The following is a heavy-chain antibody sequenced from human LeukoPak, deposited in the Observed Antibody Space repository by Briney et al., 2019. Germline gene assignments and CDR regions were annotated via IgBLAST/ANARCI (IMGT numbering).Heavy chain of an antibody. D-gene: IGHD2-2*01. CDR3: ARSEVVVVPAAHYYYYGMDV. J-gene: IGHJ6*04. V-gene: IGHV1-18*04. CDR2: ISAYNGNT. Sequence: GASVKVSCKASGYTFTSYGISWVRQAPGQGLEWMGWISAYNGNTNYAQKLQGRVTMTTDTSTSTAYMELRSLRFDDTAVYYCARSEVVVVPAAHYYYYGMDVWAKGPRSPSPQ. CDR1: GYTFTSYG.